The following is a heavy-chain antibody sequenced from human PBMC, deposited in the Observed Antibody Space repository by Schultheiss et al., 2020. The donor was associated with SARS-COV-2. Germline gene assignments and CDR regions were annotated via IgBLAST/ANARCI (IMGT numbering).Heavy chain of an antibody. Sequence: GGSLRLSCAASGFTFSSYAMHWVRQAPGKGLEWVADIWYDGSNKYYAESVKGRFTISRDNSKNTLYLQMNSLRAEDTAVYYCAREGYPDAFDIWGQGTMVTVSS. CDR2: IWYDGSNK. CDR3: AREGYPDAFDI. D-gene: IGHD5-18*01. J-gene: IGHJ3*02. CDR1: GFTFSSYA. V-gene: IGHV3-30*04.